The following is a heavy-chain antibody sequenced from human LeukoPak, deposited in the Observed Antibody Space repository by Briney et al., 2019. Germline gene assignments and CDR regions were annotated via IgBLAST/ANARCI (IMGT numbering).Heavy chain of an antibody. CDR3: ARKNHSRRALDY. D-gene: IGHD2-15*01. Sequence: SETLSLTCAVYGGSFSGYYWSWIRQPPGKGLEWIGEINHSGSTNYNPSLKSRVTISVDTSKNQFSLKLSSVTAADAAVYNCARKNHSRRALDYWGQGTLVTVSS. V-gene: IGHV4-34*01. CDR2: INHSGST. CDR1: GGSFSGYY. J-gene: IGHJ4*02.